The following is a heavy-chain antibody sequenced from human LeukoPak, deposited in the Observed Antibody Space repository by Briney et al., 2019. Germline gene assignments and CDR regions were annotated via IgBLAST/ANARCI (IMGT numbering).Heavy chain of an antibody. D-gene: IGHD6-6*01. J-gene: IGHJ6*03. CDR1: GYTFTSYD. CDR2: MNPNSGNT. Sequence: GASVKVSCKASGYTFTSYDINWVRQATGQGLEWMGWMNPNSGNTGYAQKFQGRVTITRNTSISTAYMELSSLRSEDTAVYYCARVNNLLIFIAARPGGYYMDVWGKGTTVTVSS. CDR3: ARVNNLLIFIAARPGGYYMDV. V-gene: IGHV1-8*03.